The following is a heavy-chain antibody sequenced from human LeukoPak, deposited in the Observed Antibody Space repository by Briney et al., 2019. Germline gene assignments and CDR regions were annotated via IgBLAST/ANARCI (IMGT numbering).Heavy chain of an antibody. D-gene: IGHD4-17*01. J-gene: IGHJ3*02. CDR1: GYTFIGDY. V-gene: IGHV1-2*02. CDR2: INPRNGDT. CDR3: ARDYGDSSTTHGFDI. Sequence: GASVKVSCKASGYTFIGDYMQWVRQAPGQGLEWMGWINPRNGDTKYAQKFQGRVTMTRDTSISTAYMELISLTSDDTAVYYCARDYGDSSTTHGFDIWGQGTMVTVSS.